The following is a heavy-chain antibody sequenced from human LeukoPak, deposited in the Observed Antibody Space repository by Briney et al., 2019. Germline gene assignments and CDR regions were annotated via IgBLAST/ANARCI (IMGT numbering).Heavy chain of an antibody. V-gene: IGHV1-2*02. J-gene: IGHJ4*02. D-gene: IGHD3-10*01. CDR2: INPNSGGT. CDR3: ARGLAIYGSGNLHFDY. CDR1: GYTFTGYY. Sequence: GASVKVSCKASGYTFTGYYMHWVRQAPGQGLEWMGWINPNSGGTNYAQKFQGRVTMTRDTSISTAYMELSRLRSDGTAVYYCARGLAIYGSGNLHFDYWGQGTLVTVSS.